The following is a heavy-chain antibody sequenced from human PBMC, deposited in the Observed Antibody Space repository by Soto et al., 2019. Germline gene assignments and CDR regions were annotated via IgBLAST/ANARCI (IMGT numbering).Heavy chain of an antibody. J-gene: IGHJ6*02. CDR3: AKDRRGATCSGDTCYGGYCGVDV. V-gene: IGHV4-59*01. CDR1: GGSIFTYY. CDR2: IHFGGST. D-gene: IGHD2-15*01. Sequence: PSETLSLTCTVSGGSIFTYYWHWIRQPPGKGLEWIGYIHFGGSTNHNPSLKSRVTISIDASKNQFSLRLSSVTAAGRPVYYCAKDRRGATCSGDTCYGGYCGVDVWGQGTTVTVSS.